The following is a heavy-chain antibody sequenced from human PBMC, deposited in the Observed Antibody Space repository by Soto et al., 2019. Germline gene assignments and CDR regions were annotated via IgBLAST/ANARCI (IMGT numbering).Heavy chain of an antibody. J-gene: IGHJ5*02. D-gene: IGHD2-21*01. V-gene: IGHV1-8*01. Sequence: ASVKVSCKASGYTFTNNVINWVRQAPGQGLEWMGWMNPNSGNTGYAQKFQGRVTMTRNTSISTAYLQWSSLKASDTAMYYCARHGGGELNWFDPWGQGTLVTVSS. CDR1: GYTFTNNV. CDR3: ARHGGGELNWFDP. CDR2: MNPNSGNT.